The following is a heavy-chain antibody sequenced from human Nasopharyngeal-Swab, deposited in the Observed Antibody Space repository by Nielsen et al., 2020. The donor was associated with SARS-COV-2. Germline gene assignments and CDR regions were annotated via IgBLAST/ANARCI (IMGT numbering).Heavy chain of an antibody. Sequence: GESLKISCAASGFTFSSYWMHWVRQAPGKGLEWVSAISGSGGGTYYADSVKGRFTISRDNSKNTLNLQMNSLRAEDTAVYYCAKVAYSSGWSFDYWGQGTLVTVSS. CDR2: ISGSGGGT. D-gene: IGHD6-19*01. CDR1: GFTFSSYW. V-gene: IGHV3-23*01. J-gene: IGHJ4*02. CDR3: AKVAYSSGWSFDY.